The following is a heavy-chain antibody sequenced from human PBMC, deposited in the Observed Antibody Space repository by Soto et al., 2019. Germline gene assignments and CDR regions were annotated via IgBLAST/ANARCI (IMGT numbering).Heavy chain of an antibody. J-gene: IGHJ4*02. D-gene: IGHD4-17*01. CDR2: IYHSGST. V-gene: IGHV4-30-2*01. CDR1: GGSISSYS. Sequence: PSETLSLTCTVSGGSISSYSWSWIRQPPGKGLEWIGYIYHSGSTYYNPSLKSRVTISVDRSKNQFSLKLSSVTAADTAVYYCARRYGDAVDFWGQGTLVTVSS. CDR3: ARRYGDAVDF.